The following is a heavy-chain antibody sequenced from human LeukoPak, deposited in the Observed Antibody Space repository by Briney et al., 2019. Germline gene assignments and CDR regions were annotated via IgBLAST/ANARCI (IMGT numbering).Heavy chain of an antibody. Sequence: SETLSLTCTVSGGSVSINNWWSWVRQPPGKGLEWIGEIYRDGTTNYNPSLRSRVTILVDKSRNQFSLKLNSVTAADTAVYYCATTDGYYYDSSGYYGEYGMDVWGQGTTVTVSS. CDR3: ATTDGYYYDSSGYYGEYGMDV. V-gene: IGHV4-4*02. CDR2: IYRDGTT. J-gene: IGHJ6*02. D-gene: IGHD3-22*01. CDR1: GGSVSINNW.